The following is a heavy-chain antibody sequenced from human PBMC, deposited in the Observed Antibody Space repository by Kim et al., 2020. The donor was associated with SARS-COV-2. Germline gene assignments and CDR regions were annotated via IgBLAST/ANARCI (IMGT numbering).Heavy chain of an antibody. V-gene: IGHV3-9*01. Sequence: VRGRFTISRDNAKNSLYLQMNSLRAEDTALYYCAKAAYYYDSSGYYPFDYWGQGTLVTVSS. D-gene: IGHD3-22*01. J-gene: IGHJ4*02. CDR3: AKAAYYYDSSGYYPFDY.